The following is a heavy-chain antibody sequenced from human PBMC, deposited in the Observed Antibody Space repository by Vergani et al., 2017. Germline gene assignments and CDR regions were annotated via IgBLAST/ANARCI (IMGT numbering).Heavy chain of an antibody. CDR2: IYYSGST. Sequence: QVQLQESGPGLVKPSETLSLTCTVSGGSISSYYWSWLRQPPGKGLEWLGYIYYSGSTTYNPSLKSRVTISVDTSKTQFSLKLRSVTAADTAVYYCARECYGDYGGRWFDPWGQGSLVTGSS. J-gene: IGHJ5*02. V-gene: IGHV4-59*12. CDR1: GGSISSYY. CDR3: ARECYGDYGGRWFDP. D-gene: IGHD4-17*01.